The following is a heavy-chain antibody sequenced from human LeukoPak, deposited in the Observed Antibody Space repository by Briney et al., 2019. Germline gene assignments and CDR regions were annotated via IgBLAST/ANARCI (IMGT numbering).Heavy chain of an antibody. CDR3: AVYGDYAFDI. CDR1: GFTFSNAW. J-gene: IGHJ3*02. CDR2: IKSKTDGGTT. V-gene: IGHV3-15*01. Sequence: KAGGSLRLSCAASGFTFSNAWMSWVRQAPGKGLEWVGRIKSKTDGGTTDYAAPVKGRFTISRDNAKNSLYLQMNSLRAEDTAVYYCAVYGDYAFDIWGQGTMVTVSS. D-gene: IGHD4-17*01.